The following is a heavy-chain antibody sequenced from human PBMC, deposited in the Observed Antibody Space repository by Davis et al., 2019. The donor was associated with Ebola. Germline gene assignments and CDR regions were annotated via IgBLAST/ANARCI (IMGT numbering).Heavy chain of an antibody. D-gene: IGHD1-1*01. V-gene: IGHV1-18*04. CDR1: GYTFSSYG. J-gene: IGHJ4*02. Sequence: AASVKVSCKASGYTFSSYGITWVRQAPGQGLEWMGWISGDNGNTYYAENLQGRATMTTDTSTSTAYMEVGSLRSDDTAVYYCARAQFPTTSDHWGQGTLVTVSS. CDR2: ISGDNGNT. CDR3: ARAQFPTTSDH.